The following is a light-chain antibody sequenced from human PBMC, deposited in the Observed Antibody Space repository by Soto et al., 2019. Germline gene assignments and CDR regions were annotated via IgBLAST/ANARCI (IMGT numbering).Light chain of an antibody. CDR2: GAS. J-gene: IGKJ1*01. CDR1: QSVSSD. V-gene: IGKV3-15*01. CDR3: QQYNNWPRT. Sequence: EIVMTQSPATLSVSPGERATLSCRASQSVSSDLAWYHQKPGQAPRLLIYGASTRATGIPARFSGRGSGTEFTLTINSLQFEDFAVYYCQQYNNWPRTFGQGTKVDIK.